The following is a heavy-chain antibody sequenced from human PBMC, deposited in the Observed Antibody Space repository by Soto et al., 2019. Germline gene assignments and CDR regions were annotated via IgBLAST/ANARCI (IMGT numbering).Heavy chain of an antibody. V-gene: IGHV3-33*01. D-gene: IGHD3-22*01. Sequence: PGGSLRLSCAASGFTFSSYGMHWVRQAPGKGLEWVAVIWYDGSNKYYADSVKGRFTISRDNSKNTLYLQMNSLRAEDTAVYYCARDYYDSSGYLPSLYYYYYGMDVWGQGTTVTVSS. CDR2: IWYDGSNK. CDR3: ARDYYDSSGYLPSLYYYYYGMDV. J-gene: IGHJ6*02. CDR1: GFTFSSYG.